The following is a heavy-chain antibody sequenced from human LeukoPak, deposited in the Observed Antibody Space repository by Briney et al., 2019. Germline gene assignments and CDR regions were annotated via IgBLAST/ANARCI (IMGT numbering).Heavy chain of an antibody. D-gene: IGHD3-22*01. Sequence: GGSLRLSCAASGFTFDDYAMHWVRQAPGKGLEWVSGIRWNSGSIGYADSVKGRFTISRDNAKNSLYLQMNSLRAEDTALYYCAKDTYYYDSSGYLEYFQHWGQGTLVTVSS. V-gene: IGHV3-9*01. CDR3: AKDTYYYDSSGYLEYFQH. CDR2: IRWNSGSI. CDR1: GFTFDDYA. J-gene: IGHJ1*01.